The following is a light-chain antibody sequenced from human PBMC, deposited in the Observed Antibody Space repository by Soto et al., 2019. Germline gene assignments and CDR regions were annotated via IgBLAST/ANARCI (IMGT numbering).Light chain of an antibody. CDR2: AAS. J-gene: IGKJ2*01. CDR1: QSISSY. V-gene: IGKV1-39*01. CDR3: QQSYSTPYT. Sequence: DIQMTQSPSSLSASVGDRVTITCRASQSISSYLNWYQQKPGKAPKCLIYAASSLQSGVPSRFSGSGSGTNFTLTISSLQPEDFGTYYCQQSYSTPYTFGQGTKLAIK.